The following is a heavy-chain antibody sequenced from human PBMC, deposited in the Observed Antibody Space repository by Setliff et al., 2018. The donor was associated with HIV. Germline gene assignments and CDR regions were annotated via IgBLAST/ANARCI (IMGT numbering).Heavy chain of an antibody. V-gene: IGHV3-48*01. CDR3: ASPST. CDR1: GFTFSSYS. J-gene: IGHJ4*02. CDR2: ISSSSSTI. D-gene: IGHD1-1*01. Sequence: ASVKVSCAASGFTFSSYSMNWVRQAPGKGLEWVSYISSSSSTIYYADSVKGRFIISRDNAKNSLYLQMNSLRAEDTAVYYCASPSTWGQGTLVTVAS.